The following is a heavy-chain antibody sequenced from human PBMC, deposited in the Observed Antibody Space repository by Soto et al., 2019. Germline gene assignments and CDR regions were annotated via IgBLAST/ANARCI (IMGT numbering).Heavy chain of an antibody. CDR2: IKQDGSEK. D-gene: IGHD2-15*01. V-gene: IGHV3-7*01. CDR3: AKDGDSNGFDV. Sequence: EVQLVESGGGLVQPGGSLRLSCEASGLTFSRYWMTWVRQAPGKGLEWVANIKQDGSEKYYADSVKGRFTISRDNSKKSLYLQMNSLSAEDTAVYHCAKDGDSNGFDVW. J-gene: IGHJ6*01. CDR1: GLTFSRYW.